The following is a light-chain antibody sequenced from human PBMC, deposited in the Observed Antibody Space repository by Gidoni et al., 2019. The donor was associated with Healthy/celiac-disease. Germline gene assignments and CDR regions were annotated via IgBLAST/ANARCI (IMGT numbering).Light chain of an antibody. CDR2: EVS. CDR3: SSYTSSSTRV. V-gene: IGLV2-14*01. CDR1: SSDGGGYNY. J-gene: IGLJ3*02. Sequence: QSALTQPASVSGSPGQSITISCTGTSSDGGGYNYVSWYQQHPGKAPKHMIYEVSNRPSGVSTRFSGSKSGNTASLTISGLQAEDEADYYCSSYTSSSTRVFGGGTQLTVL.